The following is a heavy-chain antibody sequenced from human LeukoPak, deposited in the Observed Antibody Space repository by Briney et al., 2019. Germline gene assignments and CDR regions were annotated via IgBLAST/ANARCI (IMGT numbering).Heavy chain of an antibody. D-gene: IGHD2-15*01. Sequence: GGSLRLSCAASGFTFSNAWMTWVRQAPGKGLEWVCLIKSKTDGGTIDYAAPVKGRFTISRDDSKNTLYLQMNSLKTEDTAVYYCTTIGYCIGGRCYGFDNWGQGTLVTVSS. CDR2: IKSKTDGGTI. CDR3: TTIGYCIGGRCYGFDN. V-gene: IGHV3-15*01. CDR1: GFTFSNAW. J-gene: IGHJ4*02.